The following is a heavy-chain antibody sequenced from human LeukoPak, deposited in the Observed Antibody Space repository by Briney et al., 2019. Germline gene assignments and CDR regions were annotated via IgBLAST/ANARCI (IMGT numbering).Heavy chain of an antibody. CDR3: ARDSLFFGTDY. CDR2: VYHSGST. V-gene: IGHV4-59*01. J-gene: IGHJ4*02. Sequence: SETLSLTCTVSGGSISNYYWSWTRQPPGKGLEWIGYVYHSGSTNYNPSFKSRVTISIDTSKNQFSLELTSVTAADTAVYYCARDSLFFGTDYWGQGILVTVSS. D-gene: IGHD3-10*01. CDR1: GGSISNYY.